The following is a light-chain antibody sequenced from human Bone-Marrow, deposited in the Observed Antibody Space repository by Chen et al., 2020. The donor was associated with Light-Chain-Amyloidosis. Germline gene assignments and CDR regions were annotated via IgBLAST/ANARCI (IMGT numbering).Light chain of an antibody. J-gene: IGLJ2*01. V-gene: IGLV1-40*01. Sequence: QSVLTQPPSVSGAPGQRVTISCTGSSSNIGAGYDVHWYQQLPGTAPKLLIYGNSNRHSGVIDRFSGSKSGTSASLAITGLQAEDEADYYCQSYDSSLSGPVVFGGGTKLTVL. CDR2: GNS. CDR1: SSNIGAGYD. CDR3: QSYDSSLSGPVV.